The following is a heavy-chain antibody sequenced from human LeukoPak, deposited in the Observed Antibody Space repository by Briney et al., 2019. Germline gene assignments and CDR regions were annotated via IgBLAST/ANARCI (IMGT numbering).Heavy chain of an antibody. D-gene: IGHD2/OR15-2a*01. V-gene: IGHV3-74*01. CDR1: GFTFSNYM. CDR2: IKSDGITI. J-gene: IGHJ4*02. Sequence: GGSLRLSCAASGFTFSNYMMHWVRHAPGKGLVWVSRIKSDGITITYADSVKGRFTISRDNAKNTLYLQMNNLRAEDTAVYYCVSFYETYWGRGTLVTVSS. CDR3: VSFYETY.